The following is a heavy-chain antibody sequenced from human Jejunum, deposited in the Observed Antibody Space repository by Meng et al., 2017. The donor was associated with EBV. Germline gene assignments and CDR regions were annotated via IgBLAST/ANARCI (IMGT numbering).Heavy chain of an antibody. CDR1: GFTFTNYD. J-gene: IGHJ5*02. CDR3: ARGAQPIDL. D-gene: IGHD3-3*01. V-gene: IGHV1-8*01. CDR2: MNPSNGKT. Sequence: VQLVQSGAEVKKPGASGKVSCKASGFTFTNYDINWVRQASGQGLEWMGWMNPSNGKTGYAQKFQGRVTMTRDASTSTAYMELSSLRSDDTAVYFCARGAQPIDLWGQGTLVTVSS.